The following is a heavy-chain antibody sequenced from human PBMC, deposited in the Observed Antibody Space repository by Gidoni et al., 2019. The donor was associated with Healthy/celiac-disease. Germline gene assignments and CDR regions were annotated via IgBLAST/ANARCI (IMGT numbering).Heavy chain of an antibody. CDR1: GGSISSGDYY. V-gene: IGHV4-30-4*01. D-gene: IGHD2-2*01. CDR2: IYYSGST. CDR3: ARDPRYCSSTSGYADLDAFDI. J-gene: IGHJ3*02. Sequence: QVQLQESGPGLVKPSQTLSLTCTVSGGSISSGDYYWSWIRQPPGKGLEWIGYIYYSGSTYYNTSIKSRVTISVDTSKNQFSLKLSSVTAADTAGYYCARDPRYCSSTSGYADLDAFDIWGQGTMVTVSS.